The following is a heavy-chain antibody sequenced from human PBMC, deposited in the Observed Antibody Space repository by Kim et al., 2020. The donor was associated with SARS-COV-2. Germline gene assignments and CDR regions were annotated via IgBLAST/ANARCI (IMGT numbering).Heavy chain of an antibody. Sequence: ASVKVSCKASGYTLTNLSMNWVRQAPGQGLEWMGGFDADDGKTNYAQKLQGRVTMTADTSTDTAYMELSSLRSEDTAVYYCATSVAVADYLGMSYFYFYY. V-gene: IGHV1-24*01. CDR1: GYTLTNLS. D-gene: IGHD6-19*01. CDR3: ATSVAVADYLGMSYFYFYY. CDR2: FDADDGKT. J-gene: IGHJ6*01.